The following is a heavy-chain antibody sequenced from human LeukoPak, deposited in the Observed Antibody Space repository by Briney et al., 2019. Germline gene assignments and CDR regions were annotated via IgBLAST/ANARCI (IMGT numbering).Heavy chain of an antibody. D-gene: IGHD3-22*01. CDR1: A. CDR2: IIPILGIA. Sequence: AXSXVRXAXGXGLEWMGRIIPILGIANYAQKFQGRVTITAHKSTSTAYMELSSLRSEDTAVYYCAREGTGYYYDSSDSRGAFDIWGQGTMVTVSS. V-gene: IGHV1-69*04. CDR3: AREGTGYYYDSSDSRGAFDI. J-gene: IGHJ3*02.